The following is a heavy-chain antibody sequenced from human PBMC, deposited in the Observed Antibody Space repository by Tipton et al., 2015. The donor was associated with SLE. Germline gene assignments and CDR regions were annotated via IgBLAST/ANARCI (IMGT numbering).Heavy chain of an antibody. Sequence: QLVKSGAEVKKPGSSVKVSCKASGGTFSSYAISWVRQAPGQGLEWMGGNIPIFGTANYAQKFQGRVTITADESTSTAYMELSSLRSEDTAVYYCASRGMWELNYFDYWGQGTLVTVSS. J-gene: IGHJ4*02. CDR2: NIPIFGTA. CDR3: ASRGMWELNYFDY. D-gene: IGHD1-26*01. CDR1: GGTFSSYA. V-gene: IGHV1-69*01.